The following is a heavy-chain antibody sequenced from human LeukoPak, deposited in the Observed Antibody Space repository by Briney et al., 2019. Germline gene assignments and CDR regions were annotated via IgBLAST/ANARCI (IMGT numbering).Heavy chain of an antibody. CDR1: GYTFTDYY. V-gene: IGHV1-69-2*01. J-gene: IGHJ4*02. D-gene: IGHD3-10*01. CDR3: ATDSPYYHGSGSSFDY. CDR2: VDPEDGET. Sequence: GASVKVSCKASGYTFTDYYMHWVQQAPGKGLEWMGRVDPEDGETIYAEKFQGRVTITADTSTDTAYMELSSLRSEDTAVYYCATDSPYYHGSGSSFDYWGQGTLVTVSS.